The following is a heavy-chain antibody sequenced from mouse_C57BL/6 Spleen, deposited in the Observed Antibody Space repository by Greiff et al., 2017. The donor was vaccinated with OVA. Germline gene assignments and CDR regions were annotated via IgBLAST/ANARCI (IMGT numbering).Heavy chain of an antibody. V-gene: IGHV1-22*01. CDR3: AREGVSYSWYFDV. CDR2: INPNNGGT. J-gene: IGHJ1*03. D-gene: IGHD2-10*01. Sequence: VQLQQSGPELVKPGASVKMSCKASGYTFTDYNMHWVKQSHGKSLEWIGYINPNNGGTSYNQKFKGKATLTVNKSSSTAYMELRSLTSEDYAVYYCAREGVSYSWYFDVWGTGTTVTVSS. CDR1: GYTFTDYN.